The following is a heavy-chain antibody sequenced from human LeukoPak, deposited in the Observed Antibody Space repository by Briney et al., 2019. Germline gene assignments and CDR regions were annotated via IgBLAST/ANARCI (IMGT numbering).Heavy chain of an antibody. J-gene: IGHJ4*02. CDR1: GFTFSGYS. D-gene: IGHD3-22*01. CDR3: ARDQGYYDSSGYLDY. V-gene: IGHV3-21*04. Sequence: TGGSLRLSCAASGFTFSGYSMNWVRQAPGKGLEWVSSISSSSSYIYYADSVKGRFTISRDNAKNSLYLQMNSLRAEDTAVYYCARDQGYYDSSGYLDYWGQGTLVTVSS. CDR2: ISSSSSYI.